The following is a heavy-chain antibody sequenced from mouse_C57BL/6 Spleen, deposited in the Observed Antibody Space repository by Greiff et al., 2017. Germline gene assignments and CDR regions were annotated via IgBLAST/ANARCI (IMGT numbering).Heavy chain of an antibody. V-gene: IGHV5-9*01. CDR2: ISGGGGNT. J-gene: IGHJ3*01. CDR3: ASRKWFAY. CDR1: GFTFSSYT. Sequence: EVMLVESGGGLVKPGGSLKLSCAASGFTFSSYTMSWVRQTPEKRLEWVATISGGGGNTYYPGSVKGRFTISRDNAKNTLYLQMSSLRSEDTALYYCASRKWFAYWGQGTLVTVSA.